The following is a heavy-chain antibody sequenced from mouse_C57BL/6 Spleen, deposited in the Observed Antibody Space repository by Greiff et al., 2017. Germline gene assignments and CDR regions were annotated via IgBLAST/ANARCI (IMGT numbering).Heavy chain of an antibody. J-gene: IGHJ1*03. V-gene: IGHV5-17*01. CDR3: ARNRYFWYFDV. D-gene: IGHD2-12*01. CDR2: ISSGSSTI. Sequence: EVKLVESGGGLVKPGGSLKLSCAASGFTFSDYGMHWVRQAPEKGLEWVAYISSGSSTIYYADTVKGRFTISRDNAKNTLFLQMTSLRSEDTAMYYCARNRYFWYFDVWGTGTTVTVSS. CDR1: GFTFSDYG.